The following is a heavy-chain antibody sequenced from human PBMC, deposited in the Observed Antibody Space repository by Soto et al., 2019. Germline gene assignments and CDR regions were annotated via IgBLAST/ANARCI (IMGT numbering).Heavy chain of an antibody. CDR3: VTDDPGLGIDH. V-gene: IGHV3-74*01. Sequence: GVSLRLSCAASGFAFSNYWMHWVRQAPGKGLVWVSHVDSDGTSSTYADSVKGRFTISRDNAKNTLYLQMNSLRVEDTAVYYCVTDDPGLGIDHWGQGTLVPVSS. CDR1: GFAFSNYW. D-gene: IGHD3-16*01. CDR2: VDSDGTSS. J-gene: IGHJ4*02.